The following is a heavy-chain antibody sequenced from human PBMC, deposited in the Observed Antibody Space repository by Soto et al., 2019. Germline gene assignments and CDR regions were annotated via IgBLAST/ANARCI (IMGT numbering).Heavy chain of an antibody. V-gene: IGHV4-39*01. J-gene: IGHJ4*02. Sequence: STPLSLTCTVSGGSVTNSSYYWGWRRQSPGKGLEWIGSVYYRGRSYSKSSVKSRVTISVDTSKNRFSLSLNSVTASDTAVYFCVSQRTTVPTQAYFDYWGPGALVT. CDR1: GGSVTNSSYY. CDR3: VSQRTTVPTQAYFDY. D-gene: IGHD4-17*01. CDR2: VYYRGRS.